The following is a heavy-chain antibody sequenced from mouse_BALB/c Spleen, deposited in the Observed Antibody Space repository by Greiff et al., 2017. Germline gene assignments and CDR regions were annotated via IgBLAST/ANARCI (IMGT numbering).Heavy chain of an antibody. D-gene: IGHD2-4*01. CDR1: GYTFTDYE. J-gene: IGHJ3*01. V-gene: IGHV1-15*01. CDR3: ARGGPDDYDAWFAY. Sequence: QVQLQQSGAELVRPGASVTLSCKASGYTFTDYEMHWVKQTPVHGLEWIGAIDPETGGTAYNQKFKGKATLTVDKSSSTAYMQLSSLTSEDSAVYYCARGGPDDYDAWFAYWGQGTLVTVSA. CDR2: IDPETGGT.